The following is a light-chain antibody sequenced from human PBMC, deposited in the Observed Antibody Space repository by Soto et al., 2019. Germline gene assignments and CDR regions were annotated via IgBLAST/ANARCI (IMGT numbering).Light chain of an antibody. V-gene: IGKV1-5*01. CDR3: QQYNSYRT. J-gene: IGKJ1*01. CDR1: QTISSW. CDR2: DAS. Sequence: DLQMTQSPSTLSGSLGDSVTITCRASQTISSWLAWYQQKPGKAPKLLIYDASSLESGVQSRFSGSGSGTEFTLTIRSLQPDDFATYYCQQYNSYRTCGQGTKVDI.